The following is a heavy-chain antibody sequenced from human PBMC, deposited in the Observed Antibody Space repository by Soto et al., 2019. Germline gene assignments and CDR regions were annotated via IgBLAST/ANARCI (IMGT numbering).Heavy chain of an antibody. CDR2: INHSGNT. Sequence: LDLTCALYGECVRVSDVSVFRKPPRKGKKWIEEINHSGNTNYNPAFKSRLAISEDTSKNQFSLKLTFLTDADTAVYYCASVPILGQHNVEQPGISHALGYWGQGILVT. J-gene: IGHJ4*02. D-gene: IGHD2-21*01. CDR1: GECVRVSD. CDR3: ASVPILGQHNVEQPGISHALGY. V-gene: IGHV4-34*01.